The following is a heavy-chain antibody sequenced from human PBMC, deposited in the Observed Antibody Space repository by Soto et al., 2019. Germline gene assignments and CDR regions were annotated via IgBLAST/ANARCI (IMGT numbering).Heavy chain of an antibody. CDR1: GFTFSTYW. CDR2: INSDGSTT. CDR3: ARVMGKYSYGYGADY. J-gene: IGHJ4*02. V-gene: IGHV3-74*01. Sequence: EVQLVESGGGLVQPGGSLRLSCAASGFTFSTYWMHWVRQPPGKGLVWVSRINSDGSTTSYADSVKGRFTISRDNAKNTLYLQMNSLRAEDTAVYYCARVMGKYSYGYGADYWGQGTLVTVSS. D-gene: IGHD5-18*01.